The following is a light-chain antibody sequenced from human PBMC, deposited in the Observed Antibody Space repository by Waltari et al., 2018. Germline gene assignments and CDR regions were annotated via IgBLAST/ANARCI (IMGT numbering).Light chain of an antibody. Sequence: VLTQEPSLTVSPGGTVTITCDSTTGVVHTKYYPNWFQQKPGQSPRTLIYDTDKKHSWTPARFSGSLLGGKAALTLSNVQPEDEADYYCSLYYGDARWVFGGGTKLTVL. CDR2: DTD. J-gene: IGLJ3*02. V-gene: IGLV7-43*01. CDR3: SLYYGDARWV. CDR1: TGVVHTKYY.